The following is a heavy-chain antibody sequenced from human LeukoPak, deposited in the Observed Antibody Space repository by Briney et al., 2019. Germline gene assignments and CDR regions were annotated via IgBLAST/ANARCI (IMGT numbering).Heavy chain of an antibody. Sequence: SETLSLTCTVSGGSISSYYWSWIRQPPGKGLEWIGYIYYSGSTNYNPSLKSRVTISVDTSKNQFSLKLSSVTAADTAVYYCARVPLDFWSGYPQYYFDYWGQGTLVTVSS. CDR1: GGSISSYY. J-gene: IGHJ4*02. D-gene: IGHD3-3*01. V-gene: IGHV4-59*01. CDR2: IYYSGST. CDR3: ARVPLDFWSGYPQYYFDY.